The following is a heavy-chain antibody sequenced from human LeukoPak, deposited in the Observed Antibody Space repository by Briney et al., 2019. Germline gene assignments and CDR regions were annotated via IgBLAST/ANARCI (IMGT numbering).Heavy chain of an antibody. D-gene: IGHD3-10*01. Sequence: ASVKVSCKASGYTFNNYGISWVRQAPGQGLEWMGWVTSYNGDTNYAQKFQGRVTITADESTSTAYMELSSLRSEDTAVYYCARFYYGSGSYWIHFDYWGQGTLVTVSS. V-gene: IGHV1-18*01. CDR3: ARFYYGSGSYWIHFDY. CDR1: GYTFNNYG. CDR2: VTSYNGDT. J-gene: IGHJ4*02.